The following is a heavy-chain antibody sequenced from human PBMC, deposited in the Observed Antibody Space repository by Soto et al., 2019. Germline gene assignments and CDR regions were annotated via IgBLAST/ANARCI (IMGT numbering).Heavy chain of an antibody. CDR2: IFSSGST. D-gene: IGHD3-16*01. CDR1: GGSINTFY. Sequence: SETLSLTCTVSGGSINTFYWSWVRQPAGKGLEWIGRIFSSGSTSFNPSLESRVAMSVDTSKNHFSLNLSSVTAADTAVYYCVRSLGWLQYSWFDPWGQGIPVTVSS. CDR3: VRSLGWLQYSWFDP. J-gene: IGHJ5*02. V-gene: IGHV4-4*07.